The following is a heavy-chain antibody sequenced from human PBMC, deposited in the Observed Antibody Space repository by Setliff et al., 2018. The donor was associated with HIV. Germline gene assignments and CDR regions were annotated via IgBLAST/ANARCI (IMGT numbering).Heavy chain of an antibody. J-gene: IGHJ4*02. D-gene: IGHD6-19*01. Sequence: ASVKVSCKASGYTLTSYYMHWVRQAPGQGLEWMGIISPSVGSTSYAQKLQGRVTMTRDTSTSTVYMELSSLRSEDTAVYYCARAGGLAVAFDYWGQGTLVTVSS. CDR3: ARAGGLAVAFDY. CDR1: GYTLTSYY. CDR2: ISPSVGST. V-gene: IGHV1-46*04.